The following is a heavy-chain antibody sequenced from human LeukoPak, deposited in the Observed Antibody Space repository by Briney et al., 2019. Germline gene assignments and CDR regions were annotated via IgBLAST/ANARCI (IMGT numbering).Heavy chain of an antibody. CDR2: MNPNSGNT. J-gene: IGHJ6*02. D-gene: IGHD6-6*01. Sequence: ASVNVSCTASGYTFTSYDINWVRQATGQGLEWMGWMNPNSGNTGYAQKFQGRVTMTRNTSISTAYMELSSLRSEDTAVYYCAREGRSSSSNGMDVWGQGTTVTVSS. V-gene: IGHV1-8*01. CDR3: AREGRSSSSNGMDV. CDR1: GYTFTSYD.